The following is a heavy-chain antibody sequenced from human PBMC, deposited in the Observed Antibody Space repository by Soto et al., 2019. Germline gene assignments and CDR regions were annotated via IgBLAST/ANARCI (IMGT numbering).Heavy chain of an antibody. J-gene: IGHJ6*02. CDR1: GGSFSGYC. V-gene: IGHV4-34*01. Sequence: SETRSLTCAVYGGSFSGYCWSGSRQPPGKGLEWIGEINHSGSTNYNPSLKSRVTISVDTSKNQFSLKLSSVTAADTAVYYCARGWSLYYYYYGMDVWGQGTTVTVSS. CDR3: ARGWSLYYYYYGMDV. CDR2: INHSGST.